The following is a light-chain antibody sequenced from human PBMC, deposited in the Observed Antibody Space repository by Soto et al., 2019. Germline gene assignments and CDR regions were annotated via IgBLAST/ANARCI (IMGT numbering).Light chain of an antibody. J-gene: IGKJ1*01. Sequence: ALTQSPGTLSSSPGERATLSCRASQTVSSSYLAWYQQKPGQAPRLLIYDASNRATGIPARFSGSGSGTDFTLTISSLEPEDFAVYYCQQRSNWPWTFGQGTKVDI. CDR1: QTVSSSY. CDR3: QQRSNWPWT. CDR2: DAS. V-gene: IGKV3D-20*02.